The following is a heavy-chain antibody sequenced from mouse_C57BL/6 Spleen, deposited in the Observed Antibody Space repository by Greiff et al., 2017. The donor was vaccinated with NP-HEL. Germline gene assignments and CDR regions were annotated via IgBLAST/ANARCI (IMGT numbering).Heavy chain of an antibody. CDR1: GYTFTSYW. J-gene: IGHJ4*01. Sequence: QVQLKQPGAELVMPGASVKLSCKASGYTFTSYWMHWVKQRPGQGLEWIGEIDPSDSYTNYNQKFKGKSTLTVDKSSSTAYMQLSSLTSEDSAVYYCARQDYGSSSGDYWGQGTSVTVSS. D-gene: IGHD1-1*01. V-gene: IGHV1-69*01. CDR2: IDPSDSYT. CDR3: ARQDYGSSSGDY.